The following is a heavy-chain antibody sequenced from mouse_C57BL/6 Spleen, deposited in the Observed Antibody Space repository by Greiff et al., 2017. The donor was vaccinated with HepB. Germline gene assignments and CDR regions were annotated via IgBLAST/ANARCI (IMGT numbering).Heavy chain of an antibody. CDR2: IDPSDSET. CDR1: GYTFTSYW. J-gene: IGHJ1*03. Sequence: QVQLQQPGAELVRPGSSVKLSCKASGYTFTSYWMHWVKQRPIQGLEWIGNIDPSDSETHYNQKFKDKATLTVDKSSSTAYMQLSSLTSEDSAVCYCARAYYYGSSYGYFDVWGTGTTVTVSS. CDR3: ARAYYYGSSYGYFDV. D-gene: IGHD1-1*01. V-gene: IGHV1-52*01.